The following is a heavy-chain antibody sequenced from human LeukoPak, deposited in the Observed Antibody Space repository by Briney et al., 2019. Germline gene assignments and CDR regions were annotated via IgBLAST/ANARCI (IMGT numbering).Heavy chain of an antibody. J-gene: IGHJ6*04. D-gene: IGHD5-18*01. V-gene: IGHV1-69*06. Sequence: ASVKVSCKASGGTFSSYAISWVRQAPGQGLEWMGGIIPIFGTANYAQKFQGRVTITADKSTSTAYMELSSLRSEDTAVYYCARAGRNPIPIAMVPLYYYYGMDVWGKGTTVTVSS. CDR3: ARAGRNPIPIAMVPLYYYYGMDV. CDR1: GGTFSSYA. CDR2: IIPIFGTA.